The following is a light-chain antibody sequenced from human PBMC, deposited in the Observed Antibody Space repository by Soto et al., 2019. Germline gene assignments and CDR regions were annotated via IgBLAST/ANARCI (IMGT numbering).Light chain of an antibody. V-gene: IGLV1-51*01. CDR3: GTWDSSLSAGV. Sequence: QSVLTQPPSVSAPPGQKVTISCSGSSSNIGNNYVSWYQQLPGTAPKLLIYDNNKRPSGIPDRFSGSTSGTSATLGITGLQTGDEADYYCGTWDSSLSAGVFGTGT. CDR1: SSNIGNNY. J-gene: IGLJ1*01. CDR2: DNN.